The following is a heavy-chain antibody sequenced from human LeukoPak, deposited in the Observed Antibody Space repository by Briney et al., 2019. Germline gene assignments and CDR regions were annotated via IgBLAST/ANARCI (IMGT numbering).Heavy chain of an antibody. CDR1: GFTFSSYA. V-gene: IGHV3-64D*06. D-gene: IGHD2-15*01. Sequence: GGSLRLSCSASGFTFSSYAMHWVRQAPGKGLEYVSAITSNGGSTYYADSVKGRFTISRDNSKNTLYLQMSSLRAEDTAVYYYVKGYCSGDSCYWYFDLWGRGTPVTVSS. CDR3: VKGYCSGDSCYWYFDL. J-gene: IGHJ2*01. CDR2: ITSNGGST.